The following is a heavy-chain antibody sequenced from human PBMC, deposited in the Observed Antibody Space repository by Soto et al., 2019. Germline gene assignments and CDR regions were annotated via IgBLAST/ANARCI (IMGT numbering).Heavy chain of an antibody. D-gene: IGHD2-2*02. Sequence: PGGSLRLSCAASGFRFDDFAMHWVRQAPGKGLEWVSGISWNSVSIGYADSVRGRFTISRDNAKNSLYLQMSSLRAEDTALYYCAKADCSRSSCYMFYYGMDVWGQGNKVAGS. CDR1: GFRFDDFA. CDR3: AKADCSRSSCYMFYYGMDV. V-gene: IGHV3-9*01. CDR2: ISWNSVSI. J-gene: IGHJ6*02.